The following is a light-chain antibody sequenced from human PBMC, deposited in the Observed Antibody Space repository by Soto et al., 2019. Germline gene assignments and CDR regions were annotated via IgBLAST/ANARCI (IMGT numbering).Light chain of an antibody. Sequence: QSALTQPASVSGSPGQSITISCTGTSSDVGGYNFVSWYQHHPGKAPKLMIFEVNKRPSGVSNRFSGSKSGNTASLTISGLQAEDEADYYCSSYTSSSTKVFGTGTKLTVL. CDR1: SSDVGGYNF. CDR3: SSYTSSSTKV. J-gene: IGLJ1*01. CDR2: EVN. V-gene: IGLV2-14*01.